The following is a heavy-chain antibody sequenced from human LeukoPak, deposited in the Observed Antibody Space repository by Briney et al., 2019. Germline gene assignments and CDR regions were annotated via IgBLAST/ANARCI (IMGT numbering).Heavy chain of an antibody. V-gene: IGHV4-39*01. Sequence: TLSLTRTLSRGSIISSRFFWGWLRDPPEKGLVWFGNKYYSESTYHNPSLKSRVAISVDTSKNQFSLKLSSVTAADTAVYDCARHGTTVVTFSLDYWGQGTLVTVCS. CDR2: KYYSEST. J-gene: IGHJ4*02. CDR1: RGSIISSRFF. D-gene: IGHD4-23*01. CDR3: ARHGTTVVTFSLDY.